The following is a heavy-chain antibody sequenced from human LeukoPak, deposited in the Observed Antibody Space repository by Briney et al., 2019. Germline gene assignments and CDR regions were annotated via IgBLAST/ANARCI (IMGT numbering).Heavy chain of an antibody. CDR3: ARAAGSAFDS. Sequence: PSETLSLTCTVSGGSITSGGFYWSWIRQHPGKGVEWIGYIYHSGSTYCDPSLKGRLTISIDTSTNQFSLRLSSVTAADTAVYYCARAAGSAFDSWGQGTLVTVSS. CDR1: GGSITSGGFY. V-gene: IGHV4-31*03. D-gene: IGHD3-10*01. J-gene: IGHJ4*02. CDR2: IYHSGST.